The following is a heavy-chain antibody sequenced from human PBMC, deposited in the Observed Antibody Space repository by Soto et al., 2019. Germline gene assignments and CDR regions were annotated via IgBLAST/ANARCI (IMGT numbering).Heavy chain of an antibody. Sequence: SETLSLTCTVSGGSISSYYWSWIRQPPGKGLEWIGYIYYSGSTYYNPSLKSRVTISVDTSQNQFSLKLSSVTAADTAVYFCAGYGSGSYYPTTFDYWGQGTLVTVS. CDR2: IYYSGST. J-gene: IGHJ4*02. CDR1: GGSISSYY. D-gene: IGHD3-10*01. CDR3: AGYGSGSYYPTTFDY. V-gene: IGHV4-59*12.